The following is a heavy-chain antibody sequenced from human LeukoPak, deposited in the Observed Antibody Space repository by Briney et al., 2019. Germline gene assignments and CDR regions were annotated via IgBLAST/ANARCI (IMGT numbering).Heavy chain of an antibody. D-gene: IGHD2-2*01. CDR1: GFTFSSYS. J-gene: IGHJ4*02. V-gene: IGHV3-21*01. Sequence: GGSLRLSCAASGFTFSSYSMNWVRQAPGKGLEWVSSISSSSSYIYYADSVKGRFTISRDNAKNSLYLQMNSLRAEDTAVYYCAIDIVVVPAALDYWGQGTLVTVSS. CDR3: AIDIVVVPAALDY. CDR2: ISSSSSYI.